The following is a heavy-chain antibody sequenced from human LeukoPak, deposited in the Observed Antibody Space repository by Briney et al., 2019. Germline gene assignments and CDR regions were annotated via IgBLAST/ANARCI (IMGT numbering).Heavy chain of an antibody. CDR2: IYYSGST. CDR1: GGSISSGGYY. J-gene: IGHJ6*02. V-gene: IGHV4-61*08. CDR3: ARVDSSGWYDYYYYYGMEV. Sequence: SQTLSLTYTVSGGSISSGGYYWSWIRQPPGKGLEWIGYIYYSGSTNYNPSLKSRVTISVDTSKNQFSLKLSSVTAADTAVYYCARVDSSGWYDYYYYYGMEVWGQGTTVTVSS. D-gene: IGHD6-19*01.